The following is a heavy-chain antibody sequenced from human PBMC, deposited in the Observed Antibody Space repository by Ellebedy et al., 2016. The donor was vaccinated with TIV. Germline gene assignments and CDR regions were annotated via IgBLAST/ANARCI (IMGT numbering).Heavy chain of an antibody. Sequence: SETLSLTCSVSGGSISSYYWTWIRQPPGKGLEWIGYIYYTGSTNYNPSLKSRVTISVDTSKNQFSLKLSSVNAADTAVYYFARLRASNPLTFFRVFSFPGYDYHYYGMDVWGQGTTVTVSS. CDR3: ARLRASNPLTFFRVFSFPGYDYHYYGMDV. CDR1: GGSISSYY. D-gene: IGHD3-3*01. V-gene: IGHV4-59*01. CDR2: IYYTGST. J-gene: IGHJ6*02.